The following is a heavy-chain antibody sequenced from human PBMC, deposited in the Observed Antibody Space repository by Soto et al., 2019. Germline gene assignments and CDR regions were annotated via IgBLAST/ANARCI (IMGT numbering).Heavy chain of an antibody. CDR2: TSYDGLST. V-gene: IGHV3-30-3*02. D-gene: IGHD3-10*01. J-gene: IGHJ4*02. CDR1: GFTLSSFA. CDR3: AKSSSGLRDYFVS. Sequence: GGSLRLSCVASGFTLSSFAMHWVRQAPGKGLEWVATTSYDGLSTFYGESVSGRFSISRDTSKNTLFLQLNSLKTEDTAVYYCAKSSSGLRDYFVSWGRGSRGTVSS.